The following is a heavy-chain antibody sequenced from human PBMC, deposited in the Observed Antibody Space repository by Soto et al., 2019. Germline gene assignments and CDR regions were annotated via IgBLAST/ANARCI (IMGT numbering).Heavy chain of an antibody. V-gene: IGHV3-33*01. Sequence: GGSLRLSCVASGVTLSYYGVHCVRQSPGKGLEWVALIWNHGNTAYHADSVKGRFTVSRDNSRNTVYLQMNSLRAKDTAVYYCERLPYSTLLGGRKPWGRRNLVTVAS. CDR2: IWNHGNTA. CDR1: GVTLSYYG. CDR3: ERLPYSTLLGGRKP. J-gene: IGHJ5*02. D-gene: IGHD6-13*01.